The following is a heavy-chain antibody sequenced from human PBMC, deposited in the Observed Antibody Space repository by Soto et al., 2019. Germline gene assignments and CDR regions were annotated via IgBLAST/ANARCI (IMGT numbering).Heavy chain of an antibody. CDR1: SGSISTNNW. V-gene: IGHV4-4*02. CDR2: IHHSGTT. Sequence: QVQLQESGPGLVKPSGTLSLTCAVSSGSISTNNWWSWVRQPPGKGLEWIGEIHHSGTTNYNPSLKCRVTMSVDKSESQVSPMLNPVTAAGSAVYYGATGGSDCSSTCCLYWNLELWGRGTQVSVSS. J-gene: IGHJ2*01. CDR3: ATGGSDCSSTCCLYWNLEL. D-gene: IGHD2-2*01.